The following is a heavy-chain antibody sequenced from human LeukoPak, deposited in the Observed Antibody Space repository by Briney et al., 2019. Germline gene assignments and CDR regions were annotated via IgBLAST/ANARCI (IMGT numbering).Heavy chain of an antibody. V-gene: IGHV3-23*01. J-gene: IGHJ4*02. D-gene: IGHD5-18*01. CDR3: PGPYRAGTVMVSY. CDR2: ISGSGSST. Sequence: GGSLRLSCAASGFTFAGCGMSWVRQAPGKGLEWVSAISGSGSSTFYADSVKGRFTISRDNSKNTLYLQINNLSADDTAIYYCPGPYRAGTVMVSYWGQGTLVTVSS. CDR1: GFTFAGCG.